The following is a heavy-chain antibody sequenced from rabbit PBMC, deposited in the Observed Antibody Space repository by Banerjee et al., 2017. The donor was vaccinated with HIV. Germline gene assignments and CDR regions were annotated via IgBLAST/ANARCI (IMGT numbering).Heavy chain of an antibody. J-gene: IGHJ4*01. V-gene: IGHV1S40*01. CDR1: QFSFSSSYY. D-gene: IGHD4-2*01. CDR3: ARDDAGGSAVYFNL. CDR2: IYTGSSDNT. Sequence: QSLEESGGDLVKPGASLTLTCTASQFSFSSSYYMCWVRQAPGKGLEWIACIYTGSSDNTYYASWAKGRFTISKTSSTTVTLQMTSLTAADTATYFCARDDAGGSAVYFNLWGQGTLVTVS.